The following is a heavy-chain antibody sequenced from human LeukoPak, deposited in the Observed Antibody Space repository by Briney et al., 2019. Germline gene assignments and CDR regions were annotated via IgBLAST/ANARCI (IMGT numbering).Heavy chain of an antibody. J-gene: IGHJ4*02. D-gene: IGHD2-2*01. CDR3: ARGNIGYCSSTSCHEGDY. CDR1: GFTFSSYS. CDR2: ISISSSTI. Sequence: GGSLRLSCAASGFTFSSYSMNWVRQAPGKGLEWVSYISISSSTIYYADSVKGRFTISRDNAKNSLYLQMNSLRAEDTAVYYCARGNIGYCSSTSCHEGDYWGQGTLVTVSS. V-gene: IGHV3-48*01.